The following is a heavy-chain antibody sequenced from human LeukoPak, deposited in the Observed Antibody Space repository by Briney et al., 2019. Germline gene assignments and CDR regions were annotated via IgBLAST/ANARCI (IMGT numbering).Heavy chain of an antibody. J-gene: IGHJ4*02. Sequence: SETLSLTCTVSGGSISSYYWSWIRQPPGKGLEWIGYIYYSGSTNYNPSLKSRVTISGDTSKNQFSLKLSSVTAADTAVYFCARVRNGARFFDYWGQGTLVTVSS. V-gene: IGHV4-59*01. D-gene: IGHD1-1*01. CDR2: IYYSGST. CDR3: ARVRNGARFFDY. CDR1: GGSISSYY.